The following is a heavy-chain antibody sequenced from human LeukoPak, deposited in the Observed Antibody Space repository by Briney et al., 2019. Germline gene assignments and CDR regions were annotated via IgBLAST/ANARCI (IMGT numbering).Heavy chain of an antibody. V-gene: IGHV1-2*06. CDR3: ARDLGYYDSSGYPRDY. CDR2: INPNSGGT. J-gene: IGHJ4*02. CDR1: GYTFTGYY. D-gene: IGHD3-22*01. Sequence: ASVKVSCKASGYTFTGYYMHWVRQAPGQGREWMGRINPNSGGTNYAQKFQGRVTMTRDTSISTAYMELSRLRSDDTAVYYCARDLGYYDSSGYPRDYWGQGTLVTVSS.